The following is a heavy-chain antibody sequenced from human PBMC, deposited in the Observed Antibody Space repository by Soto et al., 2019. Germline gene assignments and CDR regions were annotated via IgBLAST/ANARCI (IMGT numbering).Heavy chain of an antibody. CDR1: GGTFSSYA. D-gene: IGHD4-17*01. Sequence: GASVKVSCKASGGTFSSYAISWVRQAPGQGLEWMGGIIPIFGTANYAQKFQGRVTITADKSTSTAYMELSSLRSEDTAVYYCARGADYGDWYYFDYWGQGTLVTVS. CDR2: IIPIFGTA. J-gene: IGHJ4*02. V-gene: IGHV1-69*06. CDR3: ARGADYGDWYYFDY.